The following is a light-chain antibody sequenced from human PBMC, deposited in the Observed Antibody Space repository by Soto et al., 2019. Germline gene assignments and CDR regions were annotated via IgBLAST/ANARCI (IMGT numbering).Light chain of an antibody. CDR1: QDITKF. CDR2: DAS. J-gene: IGKJ5*01. CDR3: QQYDNFPIT. Sequence: DIQMTQSPSSLSASVGDRVTITCQASQDITKFLNWFQQKPGKAPKLLIYDASNLQTGVPSSFSGVGSGTDFTFTIISLQTEDIATYFCQQYDNFPITFGQGTRLEIK. V-gene: IGKV1-33*01.